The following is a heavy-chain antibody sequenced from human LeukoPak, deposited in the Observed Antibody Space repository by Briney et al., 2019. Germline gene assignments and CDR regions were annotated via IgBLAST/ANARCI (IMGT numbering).Heavy chain of an antibody. CDR2: IYTSGST. CDR1: GGSISSYY. V-gene: IGHV4-4*07. Sequence: SETLSLTCTVSGGSISSYYWSWIRQPAGKGLEWTGRIYTSGSTNYNPSLKSRVTMSVDTSKNQFSLKLSSVTAAGTAVYYCARGYYDSSGYAVDAFDIWGQGTMVTVSS. CDR3: ARGYYDSSGYAVDAFDI. D-gene: IGHD3-22*01. J-gene: IGHJ3*02.